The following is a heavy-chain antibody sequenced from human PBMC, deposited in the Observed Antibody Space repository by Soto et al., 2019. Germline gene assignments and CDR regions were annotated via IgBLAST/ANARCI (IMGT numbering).Heavy chain of an antibody. V-gene: IGHV4-31*03. CDR3: ARFQYYDFWSGSRPKNYYFDY. D-gene: IGHD3-3*01. CDR2: IYYSGST. Sequence: SETLSLTCTVSGGSISSGGYYWSWIRQHPGKGLKWIGYIYYSGSTYYNPSLKSRVTISVDTSKNQLSLKLSSVTAADTAVYYCARFQYYDFWSGSRPKNYYFDYWGQGTLVTVSS. J-gene: IGHJ4*02. CDR1: GGSISSGGYY.